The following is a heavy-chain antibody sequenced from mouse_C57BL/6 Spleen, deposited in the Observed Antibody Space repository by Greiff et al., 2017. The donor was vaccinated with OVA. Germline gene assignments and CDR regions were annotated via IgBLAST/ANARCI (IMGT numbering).Heavy chain of an antibody. Sequence: QVQLQQPGAELVKPGASVKLSCKASGYTFTSYWMQWVKQRPGQGLEWIGEIDPSDSYTTYNQKFKGKATLPVDTSSNTAYMQLSSLTSEDSAVYYCARSETVYYAMDYWGQGTSVTVSS. CDR3: ARSETVYYAMDY. CDR1: GYTFTSYW. D-gene: IGHD4-1*01. CDR2: IDPSDSYT. V-gene: IGHV1-50*01. J-gene: IGHJ4*01.